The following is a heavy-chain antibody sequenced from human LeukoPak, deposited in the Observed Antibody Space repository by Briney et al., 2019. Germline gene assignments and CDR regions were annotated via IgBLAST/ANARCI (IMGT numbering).Heavy chain of an antibody. Sequence: GGSLRLSCAASGFTFSDYYMSWIRQAPGKGLEWVAVIWNDATNKYYADSVEGRFTISKDNSRNTLNLQMDSLRAEDTAMYYCARWGSGGLTLDYWGQGTLVTVSS. CDR2: IWNDATNK. V-gene: IGHV3-33*08. D-gene: IGHD3-10*01. CDR1: GFTFSDYY. CDR3: ARWGSGGLTLDY. J-gene: IGHJ4*02.